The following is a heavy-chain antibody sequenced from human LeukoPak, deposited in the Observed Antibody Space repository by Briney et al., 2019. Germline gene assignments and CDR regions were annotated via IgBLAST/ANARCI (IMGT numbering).Heavy chain of an antibody. CDR3: ARDQTPSTIAVPGTVFDY. CDR2: INPKNGKT. V-gene: IGHV1-18*01. Sequence: ASVKVSCKAFGYTFNNYGFSWLRQAPGQGLEWVGWINPKNGKTDYVREFQGRVTMTTDTSTNTAYMELGSLTSDDTAVYYCARDQTPSTIAVPGTVFDYWGQGTLVPVSS. D-gene: IGHD6-19*01. CDR1: GYTFNNYG. J-gene: IGHJ4*02.